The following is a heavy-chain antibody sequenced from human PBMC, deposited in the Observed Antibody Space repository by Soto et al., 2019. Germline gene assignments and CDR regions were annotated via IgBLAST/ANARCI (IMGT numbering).Heavy chain of an antibody. Sequence: PSETLSLTCTVSGGSISSYYWSWIRQPPGKGLEWIGYIYYSGGTNYNPSLKSRVTISVDTSKNQFSLKLSSVTAADTAVYYCARDLEQQHAGWFDPWGQGTLVTVSS. CDR2: IYYSGGT. J-gene: IGHJ5*02. V-gene: IGHV4-59*01. CDR1: GGSISSYY. CDR3: ARDLEQQHAGWFDP. D-gene: IGHD6-13*01.